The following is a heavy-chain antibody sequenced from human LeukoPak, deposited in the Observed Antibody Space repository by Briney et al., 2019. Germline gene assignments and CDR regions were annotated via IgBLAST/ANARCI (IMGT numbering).Heavy chain of an antibody. CDR3: ARGIGDFWSGYYKTLDY. CDR2: INHSGST. D-gene: IGHD3-3*01. CDR1: GGSFSGYY. Sequence: SETLSLTCAVYGGSFSGYYWSWIRQPPGKGLEWIGEINHSGSTNYNPSLKSRVTISVDTSKNQFSLKLSSVTAADTAVYYCARGIGDFWSGYYKTLDYWGPRTLVTVSS. J-gene: IGHJ4*02. V-gene: IGHV4-34*01.